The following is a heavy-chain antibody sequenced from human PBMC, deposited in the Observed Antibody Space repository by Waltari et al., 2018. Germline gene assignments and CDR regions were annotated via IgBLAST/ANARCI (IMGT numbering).Heavy chain of an antibody. Sequence: QVQLQESGPGLVKPSETLSLTCAVAGYSISSGYSWGWIRQPPGKGLEWIGSIYHSGRTYYNPSLKSRVTISVDTSKNQFSLKLSSVTAADTAVYYCASRRGYNWNYENWFDPWGQGTLVTVSS. D-gene: IGHD1-7*01. J-gene: IGHJ5*02. V-gene: IGHV4-38-2*01. CDR1: GYSISSGYS. CDR2: IYHSGRT. CDR3: ASRRGYNWNYENWFDP.